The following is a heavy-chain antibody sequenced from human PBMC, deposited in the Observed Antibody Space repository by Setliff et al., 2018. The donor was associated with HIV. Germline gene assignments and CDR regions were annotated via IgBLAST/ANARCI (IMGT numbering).Heavy chain of an antibody. V-gene: IGHV3-15*01. CDR3: ARPTNIDTLYYGSQSFYMYCYGMDV. D-gene: IGHD3-10*01. J-gene: IGHJ6*02. CDR1: GFTFNNAW. Sequence: GGSLRLSCAASGFTFNNAWMSWVRQTPGKGLEWVGLIKSKTDGGTTDYAAPVKGRFTISRDDSRNTLYLQMSSLKTEDTAVYFCARPTNIDTLYYGSQSFYMYCYGMDVWGQGTTVTVSS. CDR2: IKSKTDGGTT.